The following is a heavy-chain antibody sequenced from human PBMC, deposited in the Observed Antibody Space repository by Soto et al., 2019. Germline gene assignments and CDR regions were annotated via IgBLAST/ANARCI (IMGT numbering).Heavy chain of an antibody. Sequence: ASVKVSCKAFGYSFIDYYIHWVRQAPGQGLEWMGWINPKSGASNYARKFQGRVNMTGDTSLSAAYMELSSLTSDDTAVYYCTIELSTYNWFDPWGQGTQVTVSS. D-gene: IGHD3-10*01. CDR2: INPKSGAS. J-gene: IGHJ5*02. CDR3: TIELSTYNWFDP. V-gene: IGHV1-2*02. CDR1: GYSFIDYY.